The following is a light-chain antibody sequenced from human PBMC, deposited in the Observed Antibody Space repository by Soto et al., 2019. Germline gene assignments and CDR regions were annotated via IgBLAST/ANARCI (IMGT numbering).Light chain of an antibody. CDR2: GNS. Sequence: QSVLTQPPSVSGAPGRRVTISCTGSSSNIGAGYDVHWYQQLPGTAPKLLIYGNSNRPSGVPDRFSGSKSGTSASLAITGLQAEDEADYYCQSYDSSLSPDVVFGGGTKLTVL. CDR1: SSNIGAGYD. CDR3: QSYDSSLSPDVV. V-gene: IGLV1-40*01. J-gene: IGLJ2*01.